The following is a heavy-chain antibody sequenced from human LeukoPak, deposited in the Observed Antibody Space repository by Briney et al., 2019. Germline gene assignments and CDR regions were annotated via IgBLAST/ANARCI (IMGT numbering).Heavy chain of an antibody. V-gene: IGHV1-2*02. Sequence: SVKVSCKGSLYIVTDSYMHCGPEAPGQGLEWMGWIYPNRGGTKYAQKFQGRVTMTRDTSINTASMELSRLRSDDTAVYYCAGADDGSGNLDYWGQGTLVTVSS. CDR2: IYPNRGGT. J-gene: IGHJ4*02. CDR1: LYIVTDSY. CDR3: AGADDGSGNLDY. D-gene: IGHD3-22*01.